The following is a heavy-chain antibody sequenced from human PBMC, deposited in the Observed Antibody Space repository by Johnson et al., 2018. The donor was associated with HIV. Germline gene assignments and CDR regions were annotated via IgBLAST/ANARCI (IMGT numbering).Heavy chain of an antibody. V-gene: IGHV3-20*04. Sequence: MQLVESGGGVERPGGSLRLSCAASGFTFDDYDMNWVRQAPGKGLEWVSGINWNGDNTGYGDSVKGRFTIFRDNAKNSLYLQMNRLRAEDTALYYCARGGMRGELGAFDIWGQGTMVTVSS. J-gene: IGHJ3*02. CDR3: ARGGMRGELGAFDI. CDR2: INWNGDNT. D-gene: IGHD1-26*01. CDR1: GFTFDDYD.